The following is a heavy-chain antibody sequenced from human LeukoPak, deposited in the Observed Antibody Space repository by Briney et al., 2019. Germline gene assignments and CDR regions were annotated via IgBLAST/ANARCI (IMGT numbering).Heavy chain of an antibody. CDR2: IKQDGSEK. CDR1: VFTFSSYW. V-gene: IGHV3-7*01. D-gene: IGHD1-1*01. J-gene: IGHJ5*02. Sequence: GGSLRLSCAASVFTFSSYWMSWVRQAPGKGLEWVANIKQDGSEKYYVDSVKGRFTISRDNAKNSLYLQMNSLRAEDTAVYYCARGGKRVNWFDPWSQGTLVTVSS. CDR3: ARGGKRVNWFDP.